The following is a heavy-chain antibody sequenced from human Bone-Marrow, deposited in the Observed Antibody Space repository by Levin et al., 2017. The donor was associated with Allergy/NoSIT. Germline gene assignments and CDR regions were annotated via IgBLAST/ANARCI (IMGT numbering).Heavy chain of an antibody. J-gene: IGHJ4*02. CDR1: GASVSSGDW. V-gene: IGHV4-4*02. Sequence: PSETLSLTCAVSGASVSSGDWWSWVRQPPGKGLEWIGEIHESGTANYKPSLKSRVTMSLDKSKNQFSLYLTSVTAADTAVYYCARDGGPQTRPFDYWGQGSLVTVSS. CDR3: ARDGGPQTRPFDY. D-gene: IGHD3-16*01. CDR2: IHESGTA.